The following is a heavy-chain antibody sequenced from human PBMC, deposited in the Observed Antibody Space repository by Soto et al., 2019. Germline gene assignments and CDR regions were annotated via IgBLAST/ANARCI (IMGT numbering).Heavy chain of an antibody. CDR1: GFTFSSYW. J-gene: IGHJ6*03. Sequence: GGSLRLSCAASGFTFSSYWMSWVRQAPGKGLEWVANIKQDGSEKYYVDSVKGRFTISRDNAKNSLYLQMNSLRAEDTAVYYCARVRVYAIPKRYYYYYMDVWGKGTTVTVSS. CDR3: ARVRVYAIPKRYYYYYMDV. CDR2: IKQDGSEK. D-gene: IGHD2-8*01. V-gene: IGHV3-7*01.